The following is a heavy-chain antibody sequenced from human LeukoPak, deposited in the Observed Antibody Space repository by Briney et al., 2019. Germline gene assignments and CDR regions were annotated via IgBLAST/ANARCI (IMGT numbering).Heavy chain of an antibody. CDR2: IKQDGSDT. Sequence: GGSLRLSCAASGFTFSTYWMSWVRQTSGKGLEWVANIKQDGSDTYFVDSVKGRFTISRDNAKNSLYLQMNSLRAEDTAVYYCARDSPYYDFWSGFSPLDVWGKGTTVTVSS. CDR1: GFTFSTYW. V-gene: IGHV3-7*01. CDR3: ARDSPYYDFWSGFSPLDV. J-gene: IGHJ6*04. D-gene: IGHD3-3*01.